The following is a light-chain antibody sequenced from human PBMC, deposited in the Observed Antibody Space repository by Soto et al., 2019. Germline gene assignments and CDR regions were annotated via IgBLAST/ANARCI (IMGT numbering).Light chain of an antibody. CDR2: EDN. V-gene: IGLV6-57*04. CDR3: SSYTSSSTWV. CDR1: SGSIASNY. J-gene: IGLJ3*02. Sequence: NFMLTQPHSVSESPGKTVTISCTRSSGSIASNYVQWYQQRPGSAPTPVIYEDNERPSGVPDRFSGSIDSSSNSASLTISGLQTEDEADYYCSSYTSSSTWVFGGGTKLTVL.